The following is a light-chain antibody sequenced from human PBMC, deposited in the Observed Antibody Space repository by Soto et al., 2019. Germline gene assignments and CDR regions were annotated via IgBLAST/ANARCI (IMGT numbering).Light chain of an antibody. V-gene: IGKV2-24*01. J-gene: IGKJ1*01. CDR3: MQDTQSHWT. CDR2: KVS. Sequence: DIVMTQTPLSSPVTLGQAASISCRSSQSLLHSDGNIYLSWFQQRPGQPPRLLIYKVSDRFSGVADRYSGRRAGTDFTLTISRVEAEEVGIYFFMQDTQSHWTCGQGTKVEIK. CDR1: QSLLHSDGNIY.